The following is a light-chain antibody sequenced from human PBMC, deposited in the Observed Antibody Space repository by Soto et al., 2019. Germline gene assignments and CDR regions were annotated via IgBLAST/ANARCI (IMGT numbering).Light chain of an antibody. V-gene: IGKV3-11*01. CDR3: QQRGNWPPTWT. CDR2: DAS. Sequence: EIVLTQSPVTLSLSPGERATLSCRASQSIGYYLAWYQEKPGQAPRLLIYDASIRATGIPARFSGSGSGTDFTLTISDLEPEDFAVYYCQQRGNWPPTWTFGQGTKVEIK. J-gene: IGKJ1*01. CDR1: QSIGYY.